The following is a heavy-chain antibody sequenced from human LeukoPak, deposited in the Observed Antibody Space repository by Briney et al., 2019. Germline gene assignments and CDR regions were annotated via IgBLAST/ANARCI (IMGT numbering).Heavy chain of an antibody. D-gene: IGHD3-3*01. CDR3: AKGLTIFGLPDGNWFDP. V-gene: IGHV3-30*18. J-gene: IGHJ5*02. Sequence: GGSLRLSCAASGFTFSSYGMHWVRQAPGKGLEWVAVISYDGSNKYYADSVKGRFTISRDNSKNTLYLQMNSLRAEDTGVYYCAKGLTIFGLPDGNWFDPWGQGTLVTVSS. CDR2: ISYDGSNK. CDR1: GFTFSSYG.